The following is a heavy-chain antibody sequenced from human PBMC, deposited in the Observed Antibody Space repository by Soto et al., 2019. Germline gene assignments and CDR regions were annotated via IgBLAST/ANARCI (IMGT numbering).Heavy chain of an antibody. D-gene: IGHD3-3*01. V-gene: IGHV3-23*01. CDR2: ISGSGGST. Sequence: GGSLRLSCAASGFTFSSYAMSWVRQAPGKGLEWVSAISGSGGSTYYADSVKGRFTISRDNSKNTRYLQMNSLRAEDTAVHYCAKGIARLWRCWSGYSSYYYGMDLWGQGTTVTVS. CDR3: AKGIARLWRCWSGYSSYYYGMDL. J-gene: IGHJ6*02. CDR1: GFTFSSYA.